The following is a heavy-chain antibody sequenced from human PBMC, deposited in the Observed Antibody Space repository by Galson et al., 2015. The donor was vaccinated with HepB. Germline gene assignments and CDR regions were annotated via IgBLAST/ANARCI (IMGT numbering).Heavy chain of an antibody. V-gene: IGHV2-5*01. CDR1: GFSLSTTGVG. D-gene: IGHD2/OR15-2a*01. Sequence: LVKPTQTLTLTCTFSGFSLSTTGVGVGWTRQPPGKALEWLALFYWNDDKRYSPSLKSRLTITKDTSKNQVVLTMTDMDPVDTATYYCAHRRYTSTSPYNFDFWGQGTLVTVSS. CDR2: FYWNDDK. J-gene: IGHJ4*02. CDR3: AHRRYTSTSPYNFDF.